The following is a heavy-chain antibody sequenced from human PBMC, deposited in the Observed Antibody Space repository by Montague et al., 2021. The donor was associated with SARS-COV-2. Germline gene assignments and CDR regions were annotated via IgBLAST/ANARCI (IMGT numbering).Heavy chain of an antibody. J-gene: IGHJ4*02. CDR2: TYYRSKWYN. D-gene: IGHD3-10*01. Sequence: CAISGDSVSSNSAAWNWIRQSPSRGLEWLGRTYYRSKWYNDYAVSVKSRMTINPDTSKNQFSLQLNSVTPEDTAVYYCARDGGINSRPRPHTFHYWGQGTLVTGSS. V-gene: IGHV6-1*01. CDR3: ARDGGINSRPRPHTFHY. CDR1: GDSVSSNSAA.